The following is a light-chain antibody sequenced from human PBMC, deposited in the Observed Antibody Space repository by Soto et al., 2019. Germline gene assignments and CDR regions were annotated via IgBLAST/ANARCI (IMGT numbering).Light chain of an antibody. V-gene: IGKV1-39*01. CDR1: QSISSY. J-gene: IGKJ3*01. CDR3: QQSYSTPPFT. Sequence: DIQMTQSPSSLSASVGDRVTITCRARQSISSYLNWYQQKPGTAPQLLIYAASSFQSGIPSRFSGSGSVTDFTLTISSMQPEDFATYYCQQSYSTPPFTFGPGTKVDSK. CDR2: AAS.